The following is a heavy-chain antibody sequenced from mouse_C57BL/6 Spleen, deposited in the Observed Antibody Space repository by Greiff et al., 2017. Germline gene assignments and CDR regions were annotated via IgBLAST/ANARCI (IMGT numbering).Heavy chain of an antibody. Sequence: EVQLQESGPGLVKPSQSLSLTCSVTGYSITSGYYWNWIRQFPGNKLEWMGYISYDGSNNYNPSLKNRISITRDTSKNQFFLKLNSVTTEDTATYYCARGFIYYYGSGFAYWGQGTLVTVSA. V-gene: IGHV3-6*01. CDR1: GYSITSGYY. CDR3: ARGFIYYYGSGFAY. CDR2: ISYDGSN. J-gene: IGHJ3*01. D-gene: IGHD1-1*01.